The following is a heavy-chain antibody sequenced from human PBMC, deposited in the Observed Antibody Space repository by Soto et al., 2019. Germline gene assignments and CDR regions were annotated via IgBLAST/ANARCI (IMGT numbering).Heavy chain of an antibody. D-gene: IGHD3-10*01. CDR3: ARRFKSAGWLDT. V-gene: IGHV1-3*01. J-gene: IGHJ5*02. CDR2: SNAGNGNT. Sequence: QVQLVQSGPEVKKPGASVKVYCKASGYTFTTYAIHWVRQAPGQGLEWMGWSNAGNGNTEFSERFRGRVLITRDTSASTSHMALTGLTSEGTAVYYCARRFKSAGWLDTWGQGTLVTVSS. CDR1: GYTFTTYA.